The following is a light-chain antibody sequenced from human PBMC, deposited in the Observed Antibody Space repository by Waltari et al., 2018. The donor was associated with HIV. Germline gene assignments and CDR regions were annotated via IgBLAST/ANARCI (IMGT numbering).Light chain of an antibody. CDR3: QQAFSFPHT. V-gene: IGKV1D-12*01. J-gene: IGKJ4*01. CDR2: GTS. CDR1: HPVADQ. Sequence: IQMAPSPASLSAALRHLLSFSCRASHPVADQLAWYQQRPGKAPKLLIYGTSRLQSGVPSRFAGFGSATNFSLTITGLRPEDSATYFCQQAFSFPHTFGGGTELDI.